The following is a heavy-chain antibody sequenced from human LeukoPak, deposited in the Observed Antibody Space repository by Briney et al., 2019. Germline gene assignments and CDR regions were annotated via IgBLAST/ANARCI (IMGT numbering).Heavy chain of an antibody. Sequence: GGSLRLSCAASGFTFSSYAMSWVRQATGKGLEWVSAIGTAGDTYYPGSVKGRFTISRENAKNSLYLQMNSLRAGDTAVYYCARGAECSGGSCYPYYYYGMDVWGQGTTVTVSS. D-gene: IGHD2-15*01. J-gene: IGHJ6*02. CDR1: GFTFSSYA. CDR3: ARGAECSGGSCYPYYYYGMDV. CDR2: IGTAGDT. V-gene: IGHV3-13*04.